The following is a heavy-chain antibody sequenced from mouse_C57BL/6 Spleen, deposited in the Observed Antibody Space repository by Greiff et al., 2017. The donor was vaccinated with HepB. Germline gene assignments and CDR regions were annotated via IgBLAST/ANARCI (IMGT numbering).Heavy chain of an antibody. V-gene: IGHV5-6*02. CDR1: GFTFSSYG. CDR2: ISSGGSYT. J-gene: IGHJ2*01. Sequence: EVKLLESGGDLVKPGGSLKLSCAASGFTFSSYGMSWVRQTPDKRLEWVATISSGGSYTYYPDSVKGRCTISRDNAKNTLYLQMSSLKSEDTAMYYCAREGMGTLFDYWGQGTTLTVSS. CDR3: AREGMGTLFDY. D-gene: IGHD2-3*01.